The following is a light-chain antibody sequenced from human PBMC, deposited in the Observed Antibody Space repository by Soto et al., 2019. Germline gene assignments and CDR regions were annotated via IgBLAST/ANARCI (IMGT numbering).Light chain of an antibody. CDR1: QGISND. CDR3: QKYNSAPQT. Sequence: DIQMTQSPSSLSASVGDRVTITCRASQGISNDLAWYQQKPGKVPKLLIYSAWTLQSGVPSRFSGSGSGTDFTLTISSLQPDDGATYYCQKYNSAPQTFGGGNKVEIK. CDR2: SAW. J-gene: IGKJ4*01. V-gene: IGKV1-27*01.